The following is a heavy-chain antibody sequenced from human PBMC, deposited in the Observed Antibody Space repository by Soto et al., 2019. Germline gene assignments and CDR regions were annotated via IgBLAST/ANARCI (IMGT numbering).Heavy chain of an antibody. D-gene: IGHD3-16*02. CDR1: GFTFSNAW. CDR2: IKSKTDGGTT. J-gene: IGHJ4*02. CDR3: TTDHEDYVWGSYRYTVSPFDY. Sequence: GGSLRLSCAASGFTFSNAWMNWVRQAPGKGLEWVGRIKSKTDGGTTDYAAPVKGRFTISRDDSKNTLYLQMNSLKTEDTAVYYCTTDHEDYVWGSYRYTVSPFDYWGQGTLVTVSS. V-gene: IGHV3-15*07.